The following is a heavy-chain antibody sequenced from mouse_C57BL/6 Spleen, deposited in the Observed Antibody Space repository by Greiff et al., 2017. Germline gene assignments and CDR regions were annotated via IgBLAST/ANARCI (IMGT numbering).Heavy chain of an antibody. J-gene: IGHJ4*01. CDR1: GYAFSSSW. D-gene: IGHD2-5*01. Sequence: VQLQQSGPELVKPGASVKISCKASGYAFSSSWMNWVKQRPGKGLEWIGRIYPGDGDTNYNGKFKGKATLTADKSSSTAYMQLSSLTSEDSAVYFCARAAYYSNYDYAMDYWGQGTSVTVSS. CDR2: IYPGDGDT. V-gene: IGHV1-82*01. CDR3: ARAAYYSNYDYAMDY.